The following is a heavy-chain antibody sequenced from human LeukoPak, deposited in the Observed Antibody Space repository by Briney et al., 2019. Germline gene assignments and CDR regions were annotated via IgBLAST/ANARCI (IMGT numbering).Heavy chain of an antibody. CDR3: ARDKRSKDIVVVPAAVDY. CDR1: GFTFSSYS. V-gene: IGHV3-21*01. Sequence: GGSLRLSCAASGFTFSSYSMNWVRQAPGKGLEWVSSISISSSYIYHADSVKGRFTISRDNAKNSLYLQMNSLRAEDTAVYYCARDKRSKDIVVVPAAVDYWGQGTLVTVSS. D-gene: IGHD2-2*01. J-gene: IGHJ4*02. CDR2: ISISSSYI.